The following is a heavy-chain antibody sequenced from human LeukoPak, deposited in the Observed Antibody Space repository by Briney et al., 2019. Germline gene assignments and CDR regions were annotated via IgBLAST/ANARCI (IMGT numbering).Heavy chain of an antibody. D-gene: IGHD3-22*01. J-gene: IGHJ2*01. Sequence: SETLSLTCTVSGGSISSYYWSWIRQPPGKGLEWIGYIYYSGSTNYNPSLKSRVTISVDTSKNQFSLKLSSVTAADTAVYYCARSNYYDSSGPFLWGRGTLVTVSS. CDR3: ARSNYYDSSGPFL. V-gene: IGHV4-59*08. CDR2: IYYSGST. CDR1: GGSISSYY.